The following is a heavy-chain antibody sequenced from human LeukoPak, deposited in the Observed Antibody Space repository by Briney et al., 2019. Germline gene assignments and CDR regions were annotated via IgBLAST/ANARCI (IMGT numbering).Heavy chain of an antibody. D-gene: IGHD3-16*02. Sequence: PSETLSLTCTVSGGSISSGGYYWSWIRQHPGKGLEWIGYIYYSGSTYYNPSLKSRVTISVDTSKNQFSLKLSSVTAADTAVYYCARQHSDYVWGSYRSDYWGQGTLVTVSS. J-gene: IGHJ4*02. V-gene: IGHV4-31*03. CDR2: IYYSGST. CDR3: ARQHSDYVWGSYRSDY. CDR1: GGSISSGGYY.